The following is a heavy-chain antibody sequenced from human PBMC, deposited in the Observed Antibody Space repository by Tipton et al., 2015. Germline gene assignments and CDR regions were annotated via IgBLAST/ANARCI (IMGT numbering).Heavy chain of an antibody. CDR3: ARSRYTVTPDS. D-gene: IGHD4-17*01. Sequence: TLSLTCAVYGGSFSGYYWSWIRQPPGKGLEWIGSFFHSGNTFHNPSLRSRVIISVDTSKNQFSLTVTSVTAADMAVYYCARSRYTVTPDSWGQGTLVTVSS. V-gene: IGHV4-34*12. CDR1: GGSFSGYY. J-gene: IGHJ4*02. CDR2: FFHSGNT.